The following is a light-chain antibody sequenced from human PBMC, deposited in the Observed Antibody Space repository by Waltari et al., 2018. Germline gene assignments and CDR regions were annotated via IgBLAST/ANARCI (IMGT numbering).Light chain of an antibody. CDR3: GQVTNVPHT. J-gene: IGKJ2*01. CDR2: KVS. V-gene: IGKV2-30*02. CDR1: QNIIHSDGNTY. Sequence: DVVMTQSPLSLPITPGQPASISCRSSQNIIHSDGNTYLSWYQQKPGQPPRLLIYKVSNRDSGVPDRFSGSGAGTDFTLKISRVEAEDIGIYFCGQVTNVPHTFGQGTKVEI.